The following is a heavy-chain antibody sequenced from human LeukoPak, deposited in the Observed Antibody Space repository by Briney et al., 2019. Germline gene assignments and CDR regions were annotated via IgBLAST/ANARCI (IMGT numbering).Heavy chain of an antibody. Sequence: GASVKVSCKASGYTFTSYDINWVRQDTGQGLEWMGWMNPNSGNTGYAQKFQGRVTITRNTSISTAYMELSSLRSEDTAVYYCARVSYYYDSSGYYYGPDYYYYYMDVWGKGTTVTVSS. CDR1: GYTFTSYD. CDR3: ARVSYYYDSSGYYYGPDYYYYYMDV. J-gene: IGHJ6*03. V-gene: IGHV1-8*03. D-gene: IGHD3-22*01. CDR2: MNPNSGNT.